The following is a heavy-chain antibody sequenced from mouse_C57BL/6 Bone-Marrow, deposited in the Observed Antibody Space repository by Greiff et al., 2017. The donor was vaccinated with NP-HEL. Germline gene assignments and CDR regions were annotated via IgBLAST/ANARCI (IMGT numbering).Heavy chain of an antibody. J-gene: IGHJ1*03. CDR3: AREGIATLVSWYFDV. D-gene: IGHD1-1*01. Sequence: VQLQQSGPELVKPGASVKISCKASGYTFTDYYMNWVKQSHGKSLEWIGDINPNNGGTSYNQKFKGKATLTVDKSSSTAYMELRSLTSEDSAVYDCAREGIATLVSWYFDVWGTGTTVTVSS. CDR1: GYTFTDYY. V-gene: IGHV1-26*01. CDR2: INPNNGGT.